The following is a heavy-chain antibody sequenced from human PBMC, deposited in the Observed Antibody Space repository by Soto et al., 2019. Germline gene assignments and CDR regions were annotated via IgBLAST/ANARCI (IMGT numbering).Heavy chain of an antibody. D-gene: IGHD6-13*01. Sequence: XAVKVACKASGYPFTSYDINWVRQATGQGLEWMGWMNPNSGNTGYAQKFQGRVTMTRNTSISTAYMELSSLRSEDTAVYYCARAYSSSWYKYYFDYWGQGTLVTVSS. CDR1: GYPFTSYD. J-gene: IGHJ4*02. CDR2: MNPNSGNT. V-gene: IGHV1-8*01. CDR3: ARAYSSSWYKYYFDY.